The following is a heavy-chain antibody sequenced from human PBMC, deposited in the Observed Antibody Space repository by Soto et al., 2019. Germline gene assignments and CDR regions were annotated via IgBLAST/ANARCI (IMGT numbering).Heavy chain of an antibody. Sequence: SLRLSCAASGFTFSSYGMHWVRQAPGKGLEWVAVIWYDGSNKYYADSVKGRFTISRDNSKNTLYLQMNSLRAEDTAVYYCAREDCSSTSCYPYGMDVWGQGTTVTVSS. J-gene: IGHJ6*02. CDR3: AREDCSSTSCYPYGMDV. CDR1: GFTFSSYG. V-gene: IGHV3-33*01. D-gene: IGHD2-2*01. CDR2: IWYDGSNK.